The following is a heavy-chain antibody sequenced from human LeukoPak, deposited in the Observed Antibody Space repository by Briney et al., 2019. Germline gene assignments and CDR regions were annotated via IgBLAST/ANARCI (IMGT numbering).Heavy chain of an antibody. CDR3: ARVLSGTDGWFDP. J-gene: IGHJ5*02. D-gene: IGHD1-20*01. Sequence: SQTLSLTCAISGDSVSSNSATWNWLRQSPSRGLEWLGRTYYRSKWYNDYAVSVKSRITFSPDTSKNQFSLQLNSVTPEDTAVYYCARVLSGTDGWFDPWGQGTLVTVSS. CDR1: GDSVSSNSAT. CDR2: TYYRSKWYN. V-gene: IGHV6-1*01.